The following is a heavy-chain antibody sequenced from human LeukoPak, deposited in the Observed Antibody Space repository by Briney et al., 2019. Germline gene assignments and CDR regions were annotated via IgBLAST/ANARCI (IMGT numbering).Heavy chain of an antibody. CDR1: GFTVSSNY. J-gene: IGHJ4*02. Sequence: GGSLRLSCAASGFTVSSNYMSWVRQAPGKGLEWVSVIYSGGSTYYADSVKGRFTISRDNSKNTLYLQMNSLRSEDTAVYYCATGPVGATPPHPIDYWGQGTLVTVSS. CDR3: ATGPVGATPPHPIDY. CDR2: IYSGGST. V-gene: IGHV3-53*05. D-gene: IGHD1-26*01.